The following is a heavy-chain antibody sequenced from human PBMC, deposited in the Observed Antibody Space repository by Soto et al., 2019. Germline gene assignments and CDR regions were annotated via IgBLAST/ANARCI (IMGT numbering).Heavy chain of an antibody. J-gene: IGHJ6*02. CDR3: AAIGGPYYYYGMDV. D-gene: IGHD3-16*01. V-gene: IGHV1-58*01. Sequence: ASVKVSCKASGFTFTSSAVQWVRQARGQRLEWIGWIVVGSGNTNYAQKFQERVTITRDMSTSTAYMELSSLRSEGTAVYYCAAIGGPYYYYGMDVWGQGTTVTVSS. CDR1: GFTFTSSA. CDR2: IVVGSGNT.